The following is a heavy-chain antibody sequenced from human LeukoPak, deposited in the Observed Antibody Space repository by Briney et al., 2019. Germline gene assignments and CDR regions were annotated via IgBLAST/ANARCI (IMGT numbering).Heavy chain of an antibody. CDR3: ARAPSRGYSGYDPETPFDY. Sequence: SETLSLTCTVSGGSISSYYWSWIRQPAGRGLEWIGRIYTSGSTNYNPSLKSRVTMSVDTSKNQFSLKLSSVTAAVTAVYYCARAPSRGYSGYDPETPFDYWGQGTLVTVSS. D-gene: IGHD5-12*01. CDR2: IYTSGST. CDR1: GGSISSYY. J-gene: IGHJ4*02. V-gene: IGHV4-4*07.